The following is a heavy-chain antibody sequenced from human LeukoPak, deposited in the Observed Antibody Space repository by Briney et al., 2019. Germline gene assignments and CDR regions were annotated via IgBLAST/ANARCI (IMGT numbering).Heavy chain of an antibody. V-gene: IGHV1-46*01. CDR2: INPSGGST. J-gene: IGHJ3*02. CDR3: ARDGGSDAFDI. Sequence: ASVKVSCKASGYTFTSYYMHWVRQAPGQGLEWMGIINPSGGSTSYAQKFQGRVTITRDTSTSTVYMELSSLRSEDTAVYYCARDGGSDAFDIWGQGTMVTVSS. CDR1: GYTFTSYY.